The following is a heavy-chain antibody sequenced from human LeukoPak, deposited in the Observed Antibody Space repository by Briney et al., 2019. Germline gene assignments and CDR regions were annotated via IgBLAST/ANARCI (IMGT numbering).Heavy chain of an antibody. Sequence: GGSLRLSCAASGFTFSSYAMSWVRQAPGKGLEWVSSISSSSSYIYYADSVKGRFTISRDNAKNSLYLQMNSLRAEDTAVYYCARDGYSYGSPIDYWGQGTLVTVSS. V-gene: IGHV3-21*01. CDR2: ISSSSSYI. D-gene: IGHD5-18*01. CDR1: GFTFSSYA. J-gene: IGHJ4*02. CDR3: ARDGYSYGSPIDY.